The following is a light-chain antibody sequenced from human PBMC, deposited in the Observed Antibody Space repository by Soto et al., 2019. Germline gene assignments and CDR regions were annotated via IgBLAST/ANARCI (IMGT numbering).Light chain of an antibody. J-gene: IGLJ1*01. Sequence: QSVLTQPASVSGSPGQSITISCTGTSSDVGAYNYVSWYQQHPGTAPKLLICGVSDRPSGVSNRFSGSKSGNTASLTISGLQAEDEATYYCSSYTSSTFYVFGTGTKLT. CDR2: GVS. CDR3: SSYTSSTFYV. V-gene: IGLV2-14*01. CDR1: SSDVGAYNY.